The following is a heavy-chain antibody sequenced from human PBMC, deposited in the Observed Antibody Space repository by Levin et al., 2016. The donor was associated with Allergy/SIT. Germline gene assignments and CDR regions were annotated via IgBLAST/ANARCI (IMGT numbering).Heavy chain of an antibody. J-gene: IGHJ4*02. CDR1: GFTFSSYA. CDR3: ARDSTHYFDY. Sequence: GESLKISCAASGFTFSSYAMHWVRQAPGKGLEWVAVISYDGSNKYYADSVKGRFTISRDNSKNTLYLQMNSLRAEDTAVYYCARDSTHYFDYWGQGTLVTVSS. D-gene: IGHD2-2*01. V-gene: IGHV3-30*04. CDR2: ISYDGSNK.